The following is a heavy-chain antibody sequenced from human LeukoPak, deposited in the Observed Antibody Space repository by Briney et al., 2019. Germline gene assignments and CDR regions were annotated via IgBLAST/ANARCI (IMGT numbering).Heavy chain of an antibody. V-gene: IGHV3-21*01. CDR3: ARGTLGAWGW. J-gene: IGHJ4*02. D-gene: IGHD6-19*01. CDR2: ISSSSNYI. CDR1: GFTFSSYG. Sequence: YPGGSLRLSRAVFGFTFSSYGMNCVRQAPGKWLESLSSISSSSNYIHYADSVKGRFNISRDNAKNSLYLQMNSLRAEETAVYFCARGTLGAWGWWGQGTLVTVSA.